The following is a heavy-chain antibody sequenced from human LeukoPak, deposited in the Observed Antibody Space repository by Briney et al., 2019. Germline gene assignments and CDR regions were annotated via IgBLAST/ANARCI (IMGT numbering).Heavy chain of an antibody. CDR2: IYTSGST. Sequence: SETLSLTCTVSGGSISSGSYFWSWIRQPAGKGLEWIGRIYTSGSTSYNPSLKSRVTISVDTSKNQFSLKLSSVTAADTAVYYCASDRIEVDAFDIWGQGTMVTVSS. J-gene: IGHJ3*02. CDR3: ASDRIEVDAFDI. CDR1: GGSISSGSYF. V-gene: IGHV4-61*02. D-gene: IGHD2-15*01.